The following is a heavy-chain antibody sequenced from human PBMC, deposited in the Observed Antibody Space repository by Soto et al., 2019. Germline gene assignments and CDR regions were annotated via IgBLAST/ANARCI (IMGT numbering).Heavy chain of an antibody. V-gene: IGHV4-30-2*06. CDR1: RGSISSGGYS. J-gene: IGHJ4*02. Sequence: SETLSLTCAVSRGSISSGGYSWSWIRQSPGKGLEWIGYISHSGSTYYNPSLKSRVTISVDRSKNQFSLKLSSVTAADTPVYNCASGSSAPHCWGQGTLVTVSS. CDR2: ISHSGST. D-gene: IGHD2-2*01. CDR3: ASGSSAPHC.